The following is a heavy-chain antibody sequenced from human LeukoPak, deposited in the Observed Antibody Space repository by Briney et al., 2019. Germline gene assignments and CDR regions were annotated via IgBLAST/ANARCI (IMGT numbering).Heavy chain of an antibody. CDR1: RFTFSSYA. D-gene: IGHD2-15*01. V-gene: IGHV3-23*01. Sequence: GGSLRLSCAASRFTFSSYALSWVSQAPGKGLEWVSAISSSGGSTYYADSVKGRFSISRDNSKNTLYVQMNSLRAEDTAVYYCARRGVAATNAFDIWGQGTMVTVSS. CDR2: ISSSGGST. CDR3: ARRGVAATNAFDI. J-gene: IGHJ3*02.